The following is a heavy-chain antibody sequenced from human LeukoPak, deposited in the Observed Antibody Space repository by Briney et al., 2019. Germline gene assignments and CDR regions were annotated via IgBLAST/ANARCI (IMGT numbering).Heavy chain of an antibody. V-gene: IGHV3-13*01. CDR1: EFTFSSYD. Sequence: PGGSLRLSCAASEFTFSSYDMHWVRQATGKGLEWVSAIGTAGDTYYPGSVKGRFTISRENAKNSLYLQMNSLRAGDTAVYYCARAVSGWYDVGYYFDYWGQGTLVTVSS. D-gene: IGHD6-19*01. CDR2: IGTAGDT. J-gene: IGHJ4*02. CDR3: ARAVSGWYDVGYYFDY.